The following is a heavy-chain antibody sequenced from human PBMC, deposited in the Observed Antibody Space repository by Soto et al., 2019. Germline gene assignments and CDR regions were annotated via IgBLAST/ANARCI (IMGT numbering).Heavy chain of an antibody. CDR2: IYYSGGT. Sequence: SETLSLTCTVSGGSISSSSYYWGWIRQPPGKGLEWIGSIYYSGGTYYNPSLKSRVTISVDTSKNQFSLKLSSVTAADTAVYYCASRGPIVVVVAATPLGYFQHWGQGTLVTVSS. J-gene: IGHJ1*01. CDR3: ASRGPIVVVVAATPLGYFQH. D-gene: IGHD2-15*01. V-gene: IGHV4-39*01. CDR1: GGSISSSSYY.